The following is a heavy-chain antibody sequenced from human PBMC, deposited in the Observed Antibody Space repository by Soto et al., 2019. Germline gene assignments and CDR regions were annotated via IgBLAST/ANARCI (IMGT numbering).Heavy chain of an antibody. V-gene: IGHV4-31*03. CDR1: GGSISSGGYY. J-gene: IGHJ3*02. D-gene: IGHD3-10*01. CDR3: AKNVTPYYAFDI. Sequence: SGTLSLTCTVSGGSISSGGYYWSWIRQHPGKGLEWIGYIYYSGSTYYNPSLKSRVTISVDTSKNQFSLKLSSVTAADTAVYYCAKNVTPYYAFDIWGQGTMVTVSS. CDR2: IYYSGST.